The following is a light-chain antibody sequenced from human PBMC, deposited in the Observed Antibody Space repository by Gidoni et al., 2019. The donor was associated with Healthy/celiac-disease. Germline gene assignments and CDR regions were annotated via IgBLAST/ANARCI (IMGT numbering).Light chain of an antibody. Sequence: DIQMTQPPSSLSASVGDRVTITCRESQGISNYLALYQQKAGKVPKLLIYAASTVQSGVQSRFSGSGSGTDFTLTISSLQPEDVATYYCQKYNSAPPWPFGQGTKVEIK. CDR1: QGISNY. J-gene: IGKJ1*01. CDR3: QKYNSAPPWP. V-gene: IGKV1-27*01. CDR2: AAS.